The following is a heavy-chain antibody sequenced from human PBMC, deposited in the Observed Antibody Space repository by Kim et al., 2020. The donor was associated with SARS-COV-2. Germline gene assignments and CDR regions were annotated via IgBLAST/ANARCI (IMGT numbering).Heavy chain of an antibody. D-gene: IGHD3-9*01. CDR3: THHYDILTGYFG. V-gene: IGHV3-73*01. CDR2: T. J-gene: IGHJ4*02. Sequence: TAYAASVKGRFTISRDDSKNTAYLQMNSLKTEDTAVYYCTHHYDILTGYFGWGQGTLVTVSS.